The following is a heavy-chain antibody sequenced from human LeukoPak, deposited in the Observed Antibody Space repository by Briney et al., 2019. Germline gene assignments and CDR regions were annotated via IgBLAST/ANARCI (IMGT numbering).Heavy chain of an antibody. J-gene: IGHJ4*02. CDR1: GGSFSGYY. CDR3: ARRSTGVVITLDY. D-gene: IGHD3-22*01. V-gene: IGHV4-34*01. CDR2: INHSGST. Sequence: PSETLSLTCAVYGGSFSGYYWSWIRQPPGKGLEWIGEINHSGSTNYNPSLKSRVTISVDTSKNQFSLKLSSVTAADTAVYYCARRSTGVVITLDYWGQGTLVTVSS.